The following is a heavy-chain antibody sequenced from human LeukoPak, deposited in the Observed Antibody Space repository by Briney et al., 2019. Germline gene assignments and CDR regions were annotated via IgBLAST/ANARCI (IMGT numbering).Heavy chain of an antibody. Sequence: GGSLRLSCAASGFTFSSYAMHWVRQAPGKGLEWVAVISYDGSNKYYADSVKGRFTISRDNSKNTLYLQMNSLRAEDTAVYYCARVAPHQLLNDYWGQGTLVTVSS. CDR1: GFTFSSYA. D-gene: IGHD2-2*01. CDR2: ISYDGSNK. J-gene: IGHJ4*02. CDR3: ARVAPHQLLNDY. V-gene: IGHV3-30*04.